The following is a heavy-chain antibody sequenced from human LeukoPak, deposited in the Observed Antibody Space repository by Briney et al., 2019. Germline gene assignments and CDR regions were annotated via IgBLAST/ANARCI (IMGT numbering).Heavy chain of an antibody. J-gene: IGHJ6*03. V-gene: IGHV3-23*01. Sequence: GGSLRLSCAASGFTFSSYAMSWVRQAPGKGLEWVSAIIGSGGSTYYADSVKGRFTISRDNSKNTLYLQLNSLRAEDTAVYYCAKSQGVVTLYYYYYMDVWGKGTTVTVSS. CDR1: GFTFSSYA. D-gene: IGHD2-21*02. CDR3: AKSQGVVTLYYYYYMDV. CDR2: IIGSGGST.